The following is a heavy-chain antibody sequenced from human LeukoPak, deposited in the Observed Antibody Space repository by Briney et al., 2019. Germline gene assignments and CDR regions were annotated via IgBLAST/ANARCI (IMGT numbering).Heavy chain of an antibody. CDR3: AKDSLSSSWYEYYYYYYMDV. Sequence: SRGSLRLSCAASGFTFSSYAMSWVRQAPGKGLEWVSAISGSGGSTYYADSVKGRFTISRDNSKNTLYLQMNSLRAEDTAVYYCAKDSLSSSWYEYYYYYYMDVWGKGTTVTVSS. CDR2: ISGSGGST. V-gene: IGHV3-23*01. D-gene: IGHD6-13*01. J-gene: IGHJ6*03. CDR1: GFTFSSYA.